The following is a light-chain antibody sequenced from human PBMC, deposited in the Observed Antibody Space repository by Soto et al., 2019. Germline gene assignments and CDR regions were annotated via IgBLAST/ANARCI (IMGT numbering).Light chain of an antibody. V-gene: IGLV2-14*01. CDR3: SSYTSSSTPV. CDR2: EVS. Sequence: HSALTQPASVSGSPGQSITISCTGTSSDVGGYNYVSWYQQHPGKAPKLMIYEVSNRPSGVSNRFSGSKSGNTASLTISGLQAGDEADYYCSSYTSSSTPVFGTGTKLTVL. CDR1: SSDVGGYNY. J-gene: IGLJ1*01.